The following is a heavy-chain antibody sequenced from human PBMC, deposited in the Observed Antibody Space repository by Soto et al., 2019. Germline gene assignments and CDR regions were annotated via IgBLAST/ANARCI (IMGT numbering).Heavy chain of an antibody. J-gene: IGHJ3*02. CDR1: GYSFTSYW. CDR3: AGPHYDILTGYYDAFDI. Sequence: GESLKISCKGSGYSFTSYWIGWVRQMPGKGLEWMGIIYPGDSDTRYSPSFQGQVTISADKSISTAYLQWSSLKASDTAMYYCAGPHYDILTGYYDAFDIWGQGTMVTVSS. V-gene: IGHV5-51*01. CDR2: IYPGDSDT. D-gene: IGHD3-9*01.